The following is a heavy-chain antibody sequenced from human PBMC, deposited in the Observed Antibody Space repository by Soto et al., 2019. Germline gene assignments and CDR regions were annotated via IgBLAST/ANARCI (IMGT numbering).Heavy chain of an antibody. CDR1: GYTFTSYG. CDR2: ISAYNGNS. V-gene: IGHV1-18*01. Sequence: QVQLVQSGAEVKKPGASVKVSCKASGYTFTSYGISWVRQAPGQGLEWMGWISAYNGNSNYAQKLQGRVTMTTDTSTSTAYMELRSLRSDDKAVYYCARSRVGADYYYYGMDVWGQGTTVTVSS. J-gene: IGHJ6*02. D-gene: IGHD1-26*01. CDR3: ARSRVGADYYYYGMDV.